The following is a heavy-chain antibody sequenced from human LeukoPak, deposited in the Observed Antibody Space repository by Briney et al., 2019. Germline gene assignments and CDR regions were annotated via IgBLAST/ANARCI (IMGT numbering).Heavy chain of an antibody. J-gene: IGHJ6*03. CDR2: ISSSGSTL. Sequence: GGSLRLSCAASGFTFSSYEMNWVRQAPGKGLEWVSYISSSGSTLYYADSVKGRFTISRDNAKNSLYLQMNSLRAEDTAVYYCARNHDYEGYYYYYYMDVWGKGTTVTVSS. CDR1: GFTFSSYE. D-gene: IGHD4-17*01. CDR3: ARNHDYEGYYYYYYMDV. V-gene: IGHV3-48*03.